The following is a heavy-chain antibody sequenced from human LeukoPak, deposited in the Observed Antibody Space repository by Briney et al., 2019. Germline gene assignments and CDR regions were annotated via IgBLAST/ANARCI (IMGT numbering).Heavy chain of an antibody. CDR2: ISYDGSNK. CDR3: ARDRITMVRGVIAY. J-gene: IGHJ4*02. Sequence: GGSLRLSCAASGFTFSSYWMSWVRQAPGKGLEWVAVISYDGSNKYYADSVKGRFTISRDNSKNTLYLQMNSLRAEDTAVYYCARDRITMVRGVIAYWGQGTLVTVSS. D-gene: IGHD3-10*01. V-gene: IGHV3-30-3*01. CDR1: GFTFSSYW.